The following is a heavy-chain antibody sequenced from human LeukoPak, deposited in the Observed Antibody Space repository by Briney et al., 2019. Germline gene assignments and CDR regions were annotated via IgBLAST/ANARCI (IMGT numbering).Heavy chain of an antibody. Sequence: GGSLRLSFAASGFLFDDYAMHWVRQSPAKGLEWVAGFSWNSGSVRYADSVKGRFIISRDNARNSLFLQMNSLRAEDTALYYCVKDKSSGPHLFDSWGQGTLVTVSP. CDR2: FSWNSGSV. D-gene: IGHD3-22*01. J-gene: IGHJ4*02. V-gene: IGHV3-9*01. CDR1: GFLFDDYA. CDR3: VKDKSSGPHLFDS.